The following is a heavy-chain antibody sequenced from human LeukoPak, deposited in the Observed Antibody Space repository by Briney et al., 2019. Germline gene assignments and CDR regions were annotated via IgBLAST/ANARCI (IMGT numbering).Heavy chain of an antibody. V-gene: IGHV4-34*01. D-gene: IGHD3-10*01. CDR1: GGLFSGYY. J-gene: IGHJ4*02. Sequence: PSEPLSLTCAVYGGLFSGYYWRGIRQPPGKGREWIGEINHSGSTNYNPSLKSRVTISVDTSKNQISLKLGSVTAADTAVYYCARGDYGSSFDYWGQGTLVTVSS. CDR2: INHSGST. CDR3: ARGDYGSSFDY.